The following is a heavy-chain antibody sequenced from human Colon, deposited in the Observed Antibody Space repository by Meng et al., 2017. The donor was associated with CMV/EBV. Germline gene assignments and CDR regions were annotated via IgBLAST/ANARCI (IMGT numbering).Heavy chain of an antibody. CDR2: ISGRGTTT. CDR3: AKLMGDINYPTLDF. Sequence: SGFTFKNFAMRWVRQAPGKELEWVSTISGRGTTTYYADSVLGRFTISRDKSQNILSLRMDSLRAEDSAIYYCAKLMGDINYPTLDFWGQGTLVTVSS. CDR1: GFTFKNFA. J-gene: IGHJ4*02. V-gene: IGHV3-23*01. D-gene: IGHD2-8*01.